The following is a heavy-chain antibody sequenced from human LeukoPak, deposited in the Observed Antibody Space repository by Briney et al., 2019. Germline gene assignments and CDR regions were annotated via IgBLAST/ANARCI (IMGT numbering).Heavy chain of an antibody. CDR1: GVSISTSTYY. CDR3: ARGLVWRRLS. CDR2: MYYRGST. Sequence: SETLSLTCTVSGVSISTSTYYWGWIRQPPGKGLEWIGSMYYRGSTYYNESLKSRVTIPVDTSKHQFTLRLTSVTAADTGVYYCARGLVWRRLSWGPGTPVTVS. V-gene: IGHV4-39*01. J-gene: IGHJ4*02. D-gene: IGHD2/OR15-2a*01.